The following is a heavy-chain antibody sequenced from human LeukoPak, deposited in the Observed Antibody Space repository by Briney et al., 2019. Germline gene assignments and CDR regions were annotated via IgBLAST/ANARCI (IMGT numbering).Heavy chain of an antibody. CDR2: IEEDGSEK. CDR1: GFNLSTYS. V-gene: IGHV3-7*01. D-gene: IGHD2-2*02. Sequence: GGSLRLSCAASGFNLSTYSMNWVRQAPGKGLEWVADIEEDGSEKYYVDSVKGRFTISRDNAKNSLYLQMNSLRAEDTALYYCARLYCSSTSCHTLHYYYMDVWGKGTTVTVSS. CDR3: ARLYCSSTSCHTLHYYYMDV. J-gene: IGHJ6*03.